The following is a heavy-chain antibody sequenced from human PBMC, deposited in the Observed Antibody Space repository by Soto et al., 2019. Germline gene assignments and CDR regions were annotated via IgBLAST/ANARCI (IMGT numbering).Heavy chain of an antibody. CDR2: ISAYNGNT. D-gene: IGHD3-3*01. CDR3: ARSLLRFLTPFMFDP. Sequence: ALVKVSCKASGYTFTSYGISWVRQAPGQGLEWMGWISAYNGNTNYAQKLQGRVTMTTDTSTSTAYMELRSLRSDDTAVYYCARSLLRFLTPFMFDPWGQGTLVTVSS. V-gene: IGHV1-18*01. CDR1: GYTFTSYG. J-gene: IGHJ5*02.